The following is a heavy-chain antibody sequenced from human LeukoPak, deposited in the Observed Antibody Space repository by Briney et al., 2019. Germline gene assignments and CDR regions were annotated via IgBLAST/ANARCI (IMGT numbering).Heavy chain of an antibody. D-gene: IGHD3-16*01. CDR3: ARDSSMITIRRYFDY. J-gene: IGHJ4*02. Sequence: ASVKVSCKASGYTFTGYYMHWVRQAPGQGLEWMGWINPNSGGTNYAQKLQGRVTMTTDTSTSTAYMELRSLRSDDTAVYYCARDSSMITIRRYFDYWGQGTLVTVPS. CDR2: INPNSGGT. V-gene: IGHV1-2*02. CDR1: GYTFTGYY.